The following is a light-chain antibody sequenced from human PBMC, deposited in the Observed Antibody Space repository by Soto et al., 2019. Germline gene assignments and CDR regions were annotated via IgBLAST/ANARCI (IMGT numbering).Light chain of an antibody. J-gene: IGKJ1*01. CDR3: QQLNRYPRT. CDR1: QGISSY. Sequence: DIQLTQSPSFLSASVGDRVTITCRASQGISSYLAWYQQKPGKAPKVLIYAASTLQSGVPSRFSGSGSGTEFTLTISSLQPEDFATYSCQQLNRYPRTFGQGTKVEIK. V-gene: IGKV1-9*01. CDR2: AAS.